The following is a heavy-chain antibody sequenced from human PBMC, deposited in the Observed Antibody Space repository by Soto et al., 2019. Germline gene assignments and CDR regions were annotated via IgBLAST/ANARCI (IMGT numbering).Heavy chain of an antibody. CDR3: ARDGYCSGGSCYSVPVFDY. CDR1: GFTFSSYG. CDR2: IWYDGSNK. J-gene: IGHJ4*02. D-gene: IGHD2-15*01. Sequence: GVLRLSCAASGFTFSSYGMHWVRQAPGKGLEWVAVIWYDGSNKYYADSVKGRFTISRDNSKNTLYLQMNSLRAEDTAVYYCARDGYCSGGSCYSVPVFDYWGQGTLVTVSS. V-gene: IGHV3-33*01.